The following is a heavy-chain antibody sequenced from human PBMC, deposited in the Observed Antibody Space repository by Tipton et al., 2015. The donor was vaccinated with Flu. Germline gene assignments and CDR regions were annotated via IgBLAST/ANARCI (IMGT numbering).Heavy chain of an antibody. CDR2: ISAYNGNT. J-gene: IGHJ6*02. D-gene: IGHD1-26*01. V-gene: IGHV1-18*01. CDR3: AGPSVGSTTGYYYYYYAMDV. Sequence: QLVQSGAEVKKPGASVKVSCKASGYTFATYGISWVRQAPGQGLEWMGWISAYNGNTNFAQKFQGRVTMTADTSTRTVYMELRSLRSDDTAVYYCAGPSVGSTTGYYYYYYAMDVWGQGTTVTVSS. CDR1: GYTFATYG.